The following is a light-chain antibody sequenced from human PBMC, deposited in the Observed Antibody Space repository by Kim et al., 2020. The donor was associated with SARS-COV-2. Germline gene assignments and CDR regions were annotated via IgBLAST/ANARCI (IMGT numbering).Light chain of an antibody. CDR1: QSISGD. Sequence: EIVMTQSPATLSVSPGERATLSCRASQSISGDLAWYQQKPGQAPRLLIYGASTRATGLPARCSGSGSGTEFTLTISSLQSEDFAVYYCQQYNNWPLSFGGGTKVDIK. V-gene: IGKV3-15*01. J-gene: IGKJ4*01. CDR2: GAS. CDR3: QQYNNWPLS.